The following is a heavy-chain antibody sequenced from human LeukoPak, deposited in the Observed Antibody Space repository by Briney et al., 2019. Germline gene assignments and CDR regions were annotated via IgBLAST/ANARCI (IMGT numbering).Heavy chain of an antibody. V-gene: IGHV4-34*01. Sequence: SETLSLTCAVYGGSFSGYYWSWIRQPPGKGLESIGEINHSGSANYNPSLKSRVTIPVDTSKNQFSLKLSSVTAADTAVYYCARGKRGYSSSWYDYWGQGTLVTVSS. CDR1: GGSFSGYY. CDR2: INHSGSA. J-gene: IGHJ4*02. CDR3: ARGKRGYSSSWYDY. D-gene: IGHD6-13*01.